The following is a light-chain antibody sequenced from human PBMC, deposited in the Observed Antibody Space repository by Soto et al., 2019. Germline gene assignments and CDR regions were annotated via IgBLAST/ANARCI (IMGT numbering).Light chain of an antibody. CDR3: QQRSNWPMYT. CDR1: QSISTY. J-gene: IGKJ2*01. V-gene: IGKV3-11*01. Sequence: EIVLTQSPATLSLSPGERATLSCRASQSISTYLAWYQQKPGQPPRLLIYDVSNRATGIPARFSGSGSGTAFTLTISSLEPEDFGVYYCQQRSNWPMYTFGQGTKLEIK. CDR2: DVS.